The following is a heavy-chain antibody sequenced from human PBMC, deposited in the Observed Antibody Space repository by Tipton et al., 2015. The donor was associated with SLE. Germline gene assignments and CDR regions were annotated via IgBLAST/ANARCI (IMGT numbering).Heavy chain of an antibody. CDR3: ARERTYYYDSSGYFDAFDI. V-gene: IGHV1-69*05. D-gene: IGHD3-22*01. CDR2: IIPIFGTA. Sequence: QSGPEVKKPGSSVKVSCKASGGTFSSYAISWVRQAPGQGLEWMGGIIPIFGTANYAQKFQGRVTITTDESTSTAYMELSSLRSEDTAVYYCARERTYYYDSSGYFDAFDIWGQGTMVTVSS. J-gene: IGHJ3*02. CDR1: GGTFSSYA.